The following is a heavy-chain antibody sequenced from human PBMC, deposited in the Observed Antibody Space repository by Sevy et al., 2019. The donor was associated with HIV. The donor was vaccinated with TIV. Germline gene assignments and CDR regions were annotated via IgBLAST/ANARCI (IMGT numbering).Heavy chain of an antibody. CDR3: ARVVGYSYGYNWFDP. Sequence: SETLSLTCTVSGGSISSYYWSWIRQPPGKGLEWIGYIYYSGSTNYNPSLKSRVTISVETSKNQFSLKLSSVTAADTAVYYCARVVGYSYGYNWFDPWGQGTLVTVSS. V-gene: IGHV4-59*01. CDR2: IYYSGST. CDR1: GGSISSYY. J-gene: IGHJ5*02. D-gene: IGHD5-18*01.